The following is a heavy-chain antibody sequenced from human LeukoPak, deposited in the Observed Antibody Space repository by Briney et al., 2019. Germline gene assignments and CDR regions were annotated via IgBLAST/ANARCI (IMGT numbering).Heavy chain of an antibody. CDR3: ARGDNWNSYYYYYMDV. D-gene: IGHD1-7*01. CDR2: ISSSGSSI. Sequence: PRRSLRLSYAASGVACNSDSMNGVRQAPRKRLEWVSYISSSGSSIYYADSVKGRFTISRDNAENSLNLQMNSLRAEDTAVYYCARGDNWNSYYYYYMDVWGKGTTVTVFS. CDR1: GVACNSDS. J-gene: IGHJ6*03. V-gene: IGHV3-48*04.